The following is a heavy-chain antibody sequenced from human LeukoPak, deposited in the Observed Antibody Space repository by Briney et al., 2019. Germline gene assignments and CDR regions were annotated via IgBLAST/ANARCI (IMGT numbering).Heavy chain of an antibody. V-gene: IGHV3-23*01. D-gene: IGHD3-16*01. CDR2: ISGSGGST. CDR3: VREGNYVFEY. J-gene: IGHJ4*02. CDR1: GFTFSSCA. Sequence: PGGSLRLSCAASGFTFSSCAMSWVRQAPGKGLEWVSAISGSGGSTYYADSVKGRFTISRDNAKNSLHLQMNSLRAEDTALYYCVREGNYVFEYWGQGALVTVSS.